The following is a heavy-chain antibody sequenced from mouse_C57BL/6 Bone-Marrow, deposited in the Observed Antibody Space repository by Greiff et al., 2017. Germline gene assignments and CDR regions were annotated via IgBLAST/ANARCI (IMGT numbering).Heavy chain of an antibody. D-gene: IGHD2-5*01. CDR3: AIRALYYSICAY. J-gene: IGHJ3*01. CDR1: GYTFTRYW. V-gene: IGHV1-74*01. CDR2: IHPSDSDT. Sequence: QVQLQQPGAELVKPGASVKVSCKASGYTFTRYWMHWVKQRPGQGLEWLGRIHPSDSDTNYNQKFKGKATLTVDKSYSTAYMQLSSLTSEDSAVYYCAIRALYYSICAYWGQGTLVTVSA.